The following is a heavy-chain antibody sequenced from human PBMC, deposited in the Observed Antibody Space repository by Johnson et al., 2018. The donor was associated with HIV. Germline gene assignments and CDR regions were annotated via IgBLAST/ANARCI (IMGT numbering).Heavy chain of an antibody. D-gene: IGHD1-26*01. CDR3: ARDGGELAGAYAFDI. J-gene: IGHJ3*02. CDR2: IGTAGDT. V-gene: IGHV3-13*01. CDR1: GFTVSSNY. Sequence: VQLVESGGDLVQPGGSLRLSCAASGFTVSSNYMSWVRQATGKGLEWVSAIGTAGDTYYPGSVKGRFTISRENAKNSLYLQMNSLRAGDTAVYYCARDGGELAGAYAFDIWGQGTMVTVSS.